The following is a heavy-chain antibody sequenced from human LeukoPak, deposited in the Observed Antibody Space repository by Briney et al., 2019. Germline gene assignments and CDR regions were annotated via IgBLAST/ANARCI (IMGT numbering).Heavy chain of an antibody. D-gene: IGHD2-8*02. CDR2: ISSSSSTI. V-gene: IGHV3-48*02. J-gene: IGHJ4*02. Sequence: GGSLRLSCAASGFTFSIYSMNWVRQAPGKGLEWVSYISSSSSTIYYADSVKGRFTISRDNAKNSLYLQMNSLRDEDTAVYYCARDLRNIGYGTGGVCSGSFVNWGQGTLVTASS. CDR1: GFTFSIYS. CDR3: ARDLRNIGYGTGGVCSGSFVN.